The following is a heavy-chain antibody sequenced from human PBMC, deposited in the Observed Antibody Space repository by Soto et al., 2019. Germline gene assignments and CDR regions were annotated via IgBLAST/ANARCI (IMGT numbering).Heavy chain of an antibody. CDR1: GASMSSGGYY. J-gene: IGHJ5*02. CDR2: IYYSGST. Sequence: SETLSLTCTVSGASMSSGGYYWTWIRQSPGKGLEWIGYIYYSGSTYYNPSLESRVAISLDTSRSQFSLTLHSVTSADTAIYYCARDRHNNFFDPWGQGTLVTVSS. D-gene: IGHD6-6*01. CDR3: ARDRHNNFFDP. V-gene: IGHV4-31*03.